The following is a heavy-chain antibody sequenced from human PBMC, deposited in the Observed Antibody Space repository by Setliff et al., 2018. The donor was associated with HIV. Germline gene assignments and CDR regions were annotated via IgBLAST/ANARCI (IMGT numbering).Heavy chain of an antibody. CDR2: IFYSGSA. V-gene: IGHV4-39*07. CDR3: ATYSAGEGGRGH. Sequence: SETLSLTCTVSGGSISSSSYYWGWIRQPPGKGREWIGSIFYSGSANYNPSLKSRVTISVDRSKNQFFLKLTSVTAADTAMYYCATYSAGEGGRGHWGQGTLVTVSS. J-gene: IGHJ4*02. CDR1: GGSISSSSYY. D-gene: IGHD2-15*01.